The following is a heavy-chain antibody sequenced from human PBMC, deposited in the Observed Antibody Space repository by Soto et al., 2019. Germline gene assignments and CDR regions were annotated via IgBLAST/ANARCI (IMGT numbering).Heavy chain of an antibody. CDR2: ISAYNGNT. D-gene: IGHD2-2*02. CDR1: GYTFTSYG. J-gene: IGHJ5*02. Sequence: QVQLVQSGAEVKKPGASVKVSCTASGYTFTSYGISWVRQAPGQGLEWMGWISAYNGNTNYAQKLQGRVTMTTDTSTSTAYMELRSLRSDDTAVYYCARDIKGGYCSSTSCYNRRWFDPWGQGTLVTVSS. V-gene: IGHV1-18*01. CDR3: ARDIKGGYCSSTSCYNRRWFDP.